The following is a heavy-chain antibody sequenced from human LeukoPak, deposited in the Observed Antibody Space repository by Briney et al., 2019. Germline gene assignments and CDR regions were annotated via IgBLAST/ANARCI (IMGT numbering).Heavy chain of an antibody. J-gene: IGHJ3*02. D-gene: IGHD5-12*01. Sequence: GASVKVSCKASGYTFTNFDINWVRQATGQGLEWMGWMNPNSGNTGYAQKFQGRVTITRNTSISTAYMELSSLRSEDTAVYYCARGMGYARAFDTWGQGTMVTVSS. V-gene: IGHV1-8*01. CDR2: MNPNSGNT. CDR1: GYTFTNFD. CDR3: ARGMGYARAFDT.